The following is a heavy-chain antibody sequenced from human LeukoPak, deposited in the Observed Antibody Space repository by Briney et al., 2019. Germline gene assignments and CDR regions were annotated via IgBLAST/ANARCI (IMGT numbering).Heavy chain of an antibody. CDR1: GGSISSYY. CDR2: IYTNWGT. CDR3: ARDPAVSGLYNWFDR. D-gene: IGHD6-19*01. J-gene: IGHJ5*02. V-gene: IGHV4-4*07. Sequence: SETLSLTCTVSGGSISSYYWSWIRQPAGKGLEWIGRIYTNWGTNYNPSLKSRVTMSVDTSKNQFSLKLSSVTAAETAVYYCARDPAVSGLYNWFDRWGRGTLVTVSS.